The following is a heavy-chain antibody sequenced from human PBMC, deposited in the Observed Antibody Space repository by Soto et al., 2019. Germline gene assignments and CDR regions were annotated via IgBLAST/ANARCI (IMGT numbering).Heavy chain of an antibody. D-gene: IGHD6-19*01. CDR1: GFSVSNNY. Sequence: LRLSCVASGFSVSNNYMSWVRQAPGKGLEWVSVIYGGGSAYYADSVKGRFTISRDNSRNTVYLQMNSLRAEDTALYYCALMISSGWTFSPSPFDYWGQGSLVTVSS. CDR3: ALMISSGWTFSPSPFDY. CDR2: IYGGGSA. J-gene: IGHJ4*02. V-gene: IGHV3-53*01.